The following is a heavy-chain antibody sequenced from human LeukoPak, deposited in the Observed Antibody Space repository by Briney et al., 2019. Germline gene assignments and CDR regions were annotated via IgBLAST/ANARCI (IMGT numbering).Heavy chain of an antibody. D-gene: IGHD3-22*01. CDR3: ARPSDDNYDSSGSYDY. V-gene: IGHV3-21*01. CDR2: ISTSSTYI. CDR1: GFTFSSYA. Sequence: GGSLRLSCAASGFTFSSYAMSWVRQAPGKELEWVSSISTSSTYIYYADSVKGRFTISRDNAKNSLYLQMNSLRAEDTAVYYCARPSDDNYDSSGSYDYWGQGTLVTVSS. J-gene: IGHJ4*02.